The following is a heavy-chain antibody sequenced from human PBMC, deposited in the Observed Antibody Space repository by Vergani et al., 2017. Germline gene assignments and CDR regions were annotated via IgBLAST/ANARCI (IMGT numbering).Heavy chain of an antibody. CDR1: GDSVSSNSAA. CDR2: TYYRSKWYN. J-gene: IGHJ6*03. CDR3: ARVVYDSSGYYYPRGMDV. Sequence: QVQLQQSGPGLVKPSQTLSLTCAISGDSVSSNSAAWHWIRQSPSRGLEWLGRTYYRSKWYNDYAVSVKSRITINPDTSKNQFTLQLNSVTPEDTAVYYCARVVYDSSGYYYPRGMDVWGKGTTVTVSS. V-gene: IGHV6-1*01. D-gene: IGHD3-22*01.